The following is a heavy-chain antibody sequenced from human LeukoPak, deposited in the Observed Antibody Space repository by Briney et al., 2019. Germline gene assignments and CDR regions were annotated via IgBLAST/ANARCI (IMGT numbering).Heavy chain of an antibody. CDR2: IKQDGSKK. D-gene: IGHD5-24*01. V-gene: IGHV3-7*04. Sequence: GGSLRLSCVASGFPFSSYWMTWVRQAPGTGLEWVANIKQDGSKKSYVDSVKGRFTISRDNAKNSLYLQMNSLRAEDTAIYYCTRVGYIDEGIDYWGQGTLVTVSS. CDR1: GFPFSSYW. J-gene: IGHJ4*02. CDR3: TRVGYIDEGIDY.